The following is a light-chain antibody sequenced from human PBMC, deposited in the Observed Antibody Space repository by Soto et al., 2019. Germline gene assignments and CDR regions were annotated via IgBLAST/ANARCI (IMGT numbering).Light chain of an antibody. J-gene: IGKJ1*01. CDR1: QSVLYSSNNKNY. Sequence: DIVMTQSPDSLAVSLGERATINCKSSQSVLYSSNNKNYLSWYQQKPGQPPKLLIYWASTRESGVPDRFSGRGCGTDFTLTISSLQAEDVAVYSCQQYYSTPTWTFGQGTKVEIK. CDR2: WAS. V-gene: IGKV4-1*01. CDR3: QQYYSTPTWT.